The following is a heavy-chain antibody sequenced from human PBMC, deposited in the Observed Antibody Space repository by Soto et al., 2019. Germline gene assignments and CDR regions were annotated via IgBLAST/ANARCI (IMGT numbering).Heavy chain of an antibody. CDR3: ARSTTDILTGYYFDY. D-gene: IGHD3-9*01. J-gene: IGHJ4*02. CDR1: GYSISSGYY. Sequence: ASETLSLTCSVSGYSISSGYYWGWIRQPPGKGLEWIGSIYHSGNTYYNPSLKSRVTISVDTPNNQVSLKLSSVTAADTAVYYCARSTTDILTGYYFDYWGQGTLVTVSS. V-gene: IGHV4-38-2*01. CDR2: IYHSGNT.